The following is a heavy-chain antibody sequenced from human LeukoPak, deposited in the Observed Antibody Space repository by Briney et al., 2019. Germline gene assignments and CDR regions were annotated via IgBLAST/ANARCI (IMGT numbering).Heavy chain of an antibody. D-gene: IGHD3-22*01. J-gene: IGHJ4*02. CDR3: ANLRSGGYYDSSGYYFDY. V-gene: IGHV3-21*04. CDR1: GFTFSSYS. CDR2: ISSSSSYI. Sequence: GGSLRLSCAASGFTFSSYSMNWVRQAPGKGLEWVSSISSSSSYIYYADSVKGRFTISRDNAKNSLYLQMNSLRAEDTAVYYCANLRSGGYYDSSGYYFDYWGQGTLVTVSS.